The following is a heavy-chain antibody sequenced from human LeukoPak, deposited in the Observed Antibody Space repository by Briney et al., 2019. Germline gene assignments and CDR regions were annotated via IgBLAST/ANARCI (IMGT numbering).Heavy chain of an antibody. J-gene: IGHJ5*02. CDR3: VKACCAFDAYNWFDP. CDR1: GFTFSTYA. D-gene: IGHD2-21*01. V-gene: IGHV3-64D*06. CDR2: ISSSGGST. Sequence: GGSLRLSCSASGFTFSTYAMHWVRQAPGKGLEYVSAISSSGGSTYYADSVKGRFTISRDNSKNTLYLQMSSLRPEDTALYYCVKACCAFDAYNWFDPWGQGTLVTVSS.